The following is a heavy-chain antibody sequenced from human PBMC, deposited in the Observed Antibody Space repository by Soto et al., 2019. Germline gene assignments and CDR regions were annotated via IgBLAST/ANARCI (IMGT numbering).Heavy chain of an antibody. J-gene: IGHJ4*02. D-gene: IGHD3-10*01. CDR2: VHYSGAT. V-gene: IGHV4-59*12. Sequence: PSETLSLTFTVSGGSIGSYYWNWIRQTPGKGLEWIGYVHYSGATSYNPSLKSRVTISLDTSKNQFSLKFNSVTAADTAVYYCARSWSGTDYWGQGTLVTVSS. CDR1: GGSIGSYY. CDR3: ARSWSGTDY.